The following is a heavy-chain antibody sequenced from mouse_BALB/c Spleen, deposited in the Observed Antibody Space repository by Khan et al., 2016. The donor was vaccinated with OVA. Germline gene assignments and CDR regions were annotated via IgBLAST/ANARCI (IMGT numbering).Heavy chain of an antibody. CDR1: GYIFTDYI. CDR2: IFPNNGDT. CDR3: GRSGYGSFAY. D-gene: IGHD1-2*01. V-gene: IGHV1S29*02. J-gene: IGHJ3*01. Sequence: VQLQQSGPELVKPGASVKISCRASGYIFTDYILDWVKQSHGKSLEWIGYIFPNNGDTGYNQKFKTKATLNVDTSSSTAYMELRSLTSEDSAVYYCGRSGYGSFAYWGQGTLVTVSA.